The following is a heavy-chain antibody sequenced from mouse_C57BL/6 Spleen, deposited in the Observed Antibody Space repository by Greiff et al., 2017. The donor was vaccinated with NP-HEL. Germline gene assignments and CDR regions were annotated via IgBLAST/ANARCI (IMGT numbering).Heavy chain of an antibody. D-gene: IGHD1-1*01. Sequence: QVQLQQSGAELVRPGTSVKVSCKASGYAFTNYLIEWVKQRPGQGLEWIGVINPGSGGNNYNEKFKGKATLTADQSSSTAYMQLSSLTSEDSAVYFCARSPYYYGSSYAMDYWGQGTSVTVSS. CDR3: ARSPYYYGSSYAMDY. CDR2: INPGSGGN. J-gene: IGHJ4*01. V-gene: IGHV1-54*01. CDR1: GYAFTNYL.